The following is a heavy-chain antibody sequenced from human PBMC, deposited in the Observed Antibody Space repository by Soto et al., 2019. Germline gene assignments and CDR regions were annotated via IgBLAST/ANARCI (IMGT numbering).Heavy chain of an antibody. D-gene: IGHD2-15*01. CDR1: GYTFTRYT. Sequence: ASVKVSCKASGYTFTRYTMNWARQAPGQRLEWMGWINPDNGNTKSSQKFQDRVIITRDTSASTAYMDLSSLRSEDTAVYYCARGIATGQLDPWGQGTLVTVSS. CDR3: ARGIATGQLDP. V-gene: IGHV1-3*01. CDR2: INPDNGNT. J-gene: IGHJ5*02.